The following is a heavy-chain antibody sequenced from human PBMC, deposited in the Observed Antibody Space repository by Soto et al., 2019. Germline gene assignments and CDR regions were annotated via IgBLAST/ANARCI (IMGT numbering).Heavy chain of an antibody. CDR1: GFTFSSYA. V-gene: IGHV3-23*01. J-gene: IGHJ4*02. CDR3: AKEAYYYDSSGYFYPYYFDY. D-gene: IGHD3-22*01. CDR2: ISGSGGST. Sequence: PGGSLRLSCAAFGFTFSSYAMSWVRQAPGKGLEWVSAISGSGGSTYYADSVKGRFTISRDNSKNTLYLQMNSLRAEDTAVYYCAKEAYYYDSSGYFYPYYFDYWGQGTLVTVSS.